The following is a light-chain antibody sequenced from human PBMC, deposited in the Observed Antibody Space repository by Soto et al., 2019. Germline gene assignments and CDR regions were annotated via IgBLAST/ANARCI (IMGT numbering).Light chain of an antibody. CDR2: KAS. CDR1: HSISSW. V-gene: IGKV1-5*03. Sequence: DIQMTQSPSTLSASVGDRVTITCRASHSISSWLAWYQQKRGKAPKILIYKASSLEGGVPSRFSGSGSGTDFTLTISSLPPYDFATEYYQQYNSYYTFGQGTKLEIK. J-gene: IGKJ2*01. CDR3: QQYNSYYT.